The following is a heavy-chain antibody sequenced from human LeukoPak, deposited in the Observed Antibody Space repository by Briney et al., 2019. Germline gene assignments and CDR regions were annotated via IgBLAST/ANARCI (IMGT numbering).Heavy chain of an antibody. V-gene: IGHV4-30-4*08. D-gene: IGHD3-22*01. Sequence: PSETLSLTCTVSGGSISSGDYHWSWIRQPPGKGLEWIGYIYYSGSTYYNPSLKSRVTISVDTSKNQFSLKLSSVTAADTAVYYCARDPYDSSGYYDYWGQGTLVTVSS. J-gene: IGHJ4*02. CDR3: ARDPYDSSGYYDY. CDR2: IYYSGST. CDR1: GGSISSGDYH.